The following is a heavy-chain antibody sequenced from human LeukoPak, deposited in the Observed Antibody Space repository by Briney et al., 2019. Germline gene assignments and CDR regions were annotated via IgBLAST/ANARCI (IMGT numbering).Heavy chain of an antibody. CDR3: ARGPAAPSNWFDP. Sequence: GASVKVSRKASGYTFTSYAMHWVRQAPGQRLEWMGWINAGNGNTKYSQEFQGRVTITRDTSASTAYMELSSLRPEDMAVYYCARGPAAPSNWFDPWGQGTLVTVSS. V-gene: IGHV1-3*03. CDR1: GYTFTSYA. D-gene: IGHD6-13*01. CDR2: INAGNGNT. J-gene: IGHJ5*02.